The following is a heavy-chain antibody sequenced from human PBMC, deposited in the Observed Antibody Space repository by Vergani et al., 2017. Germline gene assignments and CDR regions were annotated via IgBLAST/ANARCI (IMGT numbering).Heavy chain of an antibody. CDR1: GYTFTSYG. V-gene: IGHV1-18*01. CDR3: ARDLGDIVATTPGADYFDY. Sequence: QVQLVQSGAEVKKPGASVKVSCKASGYTFTSYGISWVRQAPGQGLEWMGWISAYNGNTNYAQKLQGRVTMTTDTSTSTAYMELRSLRSDDTALYYCARDLGDIVATTPGADYFDYWGQGTLGTVSS. D-gene: IGHD5-12*01. CDR2: ISAYNGNT. J-gene: IGHJ4*02.